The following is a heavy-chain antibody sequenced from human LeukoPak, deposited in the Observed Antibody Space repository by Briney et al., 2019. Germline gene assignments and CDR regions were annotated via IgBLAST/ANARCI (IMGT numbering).Heavy chain of an antibody. CDR3: ARDRPRLRGYSYGYYYYMDV. CDR2: IYYSGST. Sequence: SETLSLTCTVSGVSISSSSYYWGWIRQPPGKGLEWIGSIYYSGSTYYNPSLKSRITISVDTTKNQFTLKVSCVTAAETAVYYCARDRPRLRGYSYGYYYYMDVWGKGTTVTVSS. J-gene: IGHJ6*03. CDR1: GVSISSSSYY. V-gene: IGHV4-39*06. D-gene: IGHD5-18*01.